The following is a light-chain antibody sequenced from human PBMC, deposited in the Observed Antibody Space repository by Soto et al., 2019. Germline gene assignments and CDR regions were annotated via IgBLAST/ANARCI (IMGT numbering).Light chain of an antibody. CDR1: QSIGRS. Sequence: DVRMTQSPSSLSASVGDRVTITCRASQSIGRSLNWYQQKPGKAPKVLIYAASTLQSGVPSRFIGSGSGTDFTLTISSLQPEDFATYYCQQSHANPRTFGLGTKLEIK. CDR2: AAS. CDR3: QQSHANPRT. J-gene: IGKJ2*01. V-gene: IGKV1-39*01.